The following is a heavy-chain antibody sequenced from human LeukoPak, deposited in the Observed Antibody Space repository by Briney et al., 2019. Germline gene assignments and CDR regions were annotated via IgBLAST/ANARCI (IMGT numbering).Heavy chain of an antibody. CDR2: IYTSGST. V-gene: IGHV4-61*02. CDR1: GGSISSGSYY. J-gene: IGHJ6*03. Sequence: SETLSLTCTVSGGSISSGSYYWSWIRQPAGKGLEWIGRIYTSGSTNYNPSLKSRVTISVDTSKNQFSLKLSSVTAADTAVYYCARDRDSSSTPYYMDVWGKGTTVTISS. CDR3: ARDRDSSSTPYYMDV. D-gene: IGHD6-13*01.